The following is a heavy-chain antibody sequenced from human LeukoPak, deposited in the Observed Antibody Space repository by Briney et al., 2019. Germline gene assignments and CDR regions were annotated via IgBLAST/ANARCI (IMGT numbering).Heavy chain of an antibody. D-gene: IGHD4-17*01. CDR3: AKDSPSAPVTSV. V-gene: IGHV3-23*01. J-gene: IGHJ4*02. CDR2: ISGSGGST. CDR1: GFTFSSYA. Sequence: GGSLRLSCAASGFTFSSYAMSWVRQAPGKGLEWVSAISGSGGSTYYADSVKGRFTISRDNSKNTLYLQMNSLRVEDTAVFYCAKDSPSAPVTSVWGQGTLVTVSS.